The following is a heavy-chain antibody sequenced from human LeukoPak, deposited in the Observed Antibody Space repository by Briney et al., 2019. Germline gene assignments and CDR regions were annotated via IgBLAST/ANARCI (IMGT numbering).Heavy chain of an antibody. D-gene: IGHD3-9*01. CDR3: AKPPFGILTGYFDY. V-gene: IGHV1-69*04. CDR1: GGTFSSYA. J-gene: IGHJ4*02. Sequence: SVKVSCKASGGTFSSYAISWVRQAPGQGLEWMGRIIPILGIANYAQKFQGRVTITADKSTSTAYMGLSSLRAEDTAVYYCAKPPFGILTGYFDYWGQGTLVTVSS. CDR2: IIPILGIA.